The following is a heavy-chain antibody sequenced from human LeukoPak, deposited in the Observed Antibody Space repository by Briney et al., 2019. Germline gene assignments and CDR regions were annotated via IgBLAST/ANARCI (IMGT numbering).Heavy chain of an antibody. J-gene: IGHJ6*02. D-gene: IGHD4-23*01. CDR1: GDSISGSY. Sequence: ETLSLTCTVSGDSISGSYWTWVRQPPGQGLEWVSLISANGGRTSYADSVKGRFTISRDNSKKSLYLQMNSLRPEDTALYYCAKDPDFGGNSRYGMHVWGQGTTVTVSS. V-gene: IGHV3-43*02. CDR3: AKDPDFGGNSRYGMHV. CDR2: ISANGGRT.